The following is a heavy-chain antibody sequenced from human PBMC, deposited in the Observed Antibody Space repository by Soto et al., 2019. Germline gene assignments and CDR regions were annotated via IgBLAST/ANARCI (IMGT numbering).Heavy chain of an antibody. D-gene: IGHD3-3*01. V-gene: IGHV4-31*03. J-gene: IGHJ4*02. CDR3: ASRRGRYYDLDY. Sequence: SETLSLSCTVSGGSISSGGYYWSWIRPHPGKGLEWIGYIYYSGSTYYNPSLKSRVTISVDTSKNQFSLKLSSVTAADTAVYYWASRRGRYYDLDYWGQGTLVTVSS. CDR2: IYYSGST. CDR1: GGSISSGGYY.